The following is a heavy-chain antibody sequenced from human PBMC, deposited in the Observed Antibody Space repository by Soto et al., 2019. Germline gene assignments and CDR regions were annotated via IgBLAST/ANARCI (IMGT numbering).Heavy chain of an antibody. V-gene: IGHV5-51*01. CDR3: ARSIASGWRDAFDI. CDR2: IYPADSDT. D-gene: IGHD6-19*01. CDR1: GYFFTNYW. J-gene: IGHJ3*02. Sequence: EVQLVQSGADVKKPGESLKISCKGSGYFFTNYWIGWVRQMPGKGLEWMGIIYPADSDTRYSPSFQGQVTISADKSIITAYLQWSSLKASDTAMYYCARSIASGWRDAFDIWGQGTMVTVSS.